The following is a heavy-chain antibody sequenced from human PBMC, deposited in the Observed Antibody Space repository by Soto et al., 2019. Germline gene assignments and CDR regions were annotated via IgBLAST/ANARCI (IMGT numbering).Heavy chain of an antibody. Sequence: EVQLLESGGGLVQPGGSLRLSCAASGFTFGSNAMAWVRQAPGKGLEWVSGISAGGDSTYYADSVKGRFTISRDNSKNELYLQMNSLRAEDPAVYYCAKDQPHSGWSLEYWGQGTLVTVSS. CDR2: ISAGGDST. V-gene: IGHV3-23*01. D-gene: IGHD6-19*01. CDR3: AKDQPHSGWSLEY. CDR1: GFTFGSNA. J-gene: IGHJ4*02.